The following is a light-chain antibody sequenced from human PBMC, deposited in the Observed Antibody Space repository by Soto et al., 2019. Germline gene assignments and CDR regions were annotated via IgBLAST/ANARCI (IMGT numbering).Light chain of an antibody. CDR2: MVS. V-gene: IGKV2-30*01. CDR1: QSLAASDGNTY. Sequence: DVVMTQSPVSLPVTLGQPASISCRSSQSLAASDGNTYLNWFLQRPGQSPRRLIYMVSIRDSGVPDRFSGSGSGTDFTLKISRVEAEDVGVYYCMQGTQGPPWTFGQGTKVEIK. J-gene: IGKJ1*01. CDR3: MQGTQGPPWT.